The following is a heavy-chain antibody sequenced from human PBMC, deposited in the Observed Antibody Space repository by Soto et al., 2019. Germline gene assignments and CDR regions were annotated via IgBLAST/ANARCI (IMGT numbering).Heavy chain of an antibody. CDR3: ARMNYYDTSGYPFDY. Sequence: PSETLSLTCTVSGGSISSYYWSWIRQPPGKGLEWIGYIYHSGSTYYNPSLKSRVTISVDRSKNQFSLKLNSVTAADTAVYYCARMNYYDTSGYPFDYWGQGMMVTVSS. V-gene: IGHV4-59*01. CDR1: GGSISSYY. J-gene: IGHJ4*02. CDR2: IYHSGST. D-gene: IGHD3-22*01.